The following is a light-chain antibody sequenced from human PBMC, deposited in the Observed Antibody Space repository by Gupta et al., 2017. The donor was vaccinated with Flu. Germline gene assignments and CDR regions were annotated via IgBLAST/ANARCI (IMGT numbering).Light chain of an antibody. Sequence: QSVLTPPPSASGTPGQTVTISCSGSSSNIGSNTVNWYQQLPGTAPKLLIYSNNQRPSGVPDRFSGSKSGTSASLAISGLQSEDEADYYCAAWDDSLNGYVFGTGTKVTVL. CDR2: SNN. CDR1: SSNIGSNT. V-gene: IGLV1-44*01. J-gene: IGLJ1*01. CDR3: AAWDDSLNGYV.